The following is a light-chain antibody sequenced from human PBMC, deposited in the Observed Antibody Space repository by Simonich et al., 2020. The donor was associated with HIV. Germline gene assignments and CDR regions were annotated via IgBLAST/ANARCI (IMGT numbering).Light chain of an antibody. J-gene: IGKJ1*01. CDR1: QSLVNSDGNTY. Sequence: VVMTQSPLSLPVTLGQPASISCRSCQSLVNSDGNTYLHWFQQRPGQSPRRLIYKVSNRDSGVPDRFSGSGSGTDFTLKISRVEAEDVGVYYCMQGTHWQKTFGQGTKVEIK. CDR2: KVS. CDR3: MQGTHWQKT. V-gene: IGKV2-30*01.